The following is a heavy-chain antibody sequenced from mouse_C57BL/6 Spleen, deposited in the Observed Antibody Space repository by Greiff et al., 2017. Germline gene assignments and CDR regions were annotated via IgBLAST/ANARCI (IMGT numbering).Heavy chain of an antibody. V-gene: IGHV1-15*01. CDR3: TRYPPYYDLYAMDY. D-gene: IGHD2-4*01. J-gene: IGHJ4*01. Sequence: VQVVESGAELVRPGASVTLSCKASGYTFTDYEMHWVKQTPVHGLEWIGAIDPETGGTAYNQKFKGKVILTADKSSSTAYMELRSLTSEDSAVYYCTRYPPYYDLYAMDYWGQGTSVTVSA. CDR2: IDPETGGT. CDR1: GYTFTDYE.